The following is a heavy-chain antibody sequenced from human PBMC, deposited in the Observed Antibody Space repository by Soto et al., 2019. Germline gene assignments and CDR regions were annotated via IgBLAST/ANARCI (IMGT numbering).Heavy chain of an antibody. CDR1: GGSLNNYD. CDR3: ARSPLTHSYAQFDS. Sequence: SETLSLTCPVSGGSLNNYDWSWIRQPAGKGLEWIGRVYTVGSTNYNPSLKSRVTMSIDTSKNQFSLRLTSVTAADTAVYYCARSPLTHSYAQFDSWGQGSLVTVSS. D-gene: IGHD3-16*01. CDR2: VYTVGST. J-gene: IGHJ4*02. V-gene: IGHV4-4*07.